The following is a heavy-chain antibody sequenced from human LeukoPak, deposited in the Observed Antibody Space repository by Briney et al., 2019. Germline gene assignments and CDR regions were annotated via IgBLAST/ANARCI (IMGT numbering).Heavy chain of an antibody. CDR2: IYSGGKT. D-gene: IGHD1-26*01. J-gene: IGHJ3*02. CDR1: GFTFSSYD. V-gene: IGHV3-66*01. CDR3: AISSGSFIGGAFDS. Sequence: PGGSLRLSCAASGFTFSSYDMTWVRQAPGKGLEWVSLIYSGGKTYYVDSVKGRFTTSRDTSKNTVYLQMNSLRPEDTAFYYCAISSGSFIGGAFDSWGQGTMVTVSS.